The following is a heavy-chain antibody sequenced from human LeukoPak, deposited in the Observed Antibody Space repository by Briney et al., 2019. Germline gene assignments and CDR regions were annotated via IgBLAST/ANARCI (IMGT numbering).Heavy chain of an antibody. V-gene: IGHV4-59*08. CDR1: GGSISSHY. J-gene: IGHJ4*02. CDR3: ARRDYYDSSGYYDY. D-gene: IGHD3-22*01. CDR2: IYYSGST. Sequence: SETLSLTCTVSGGSISSHYWSWIRQPPGKGLEWIGYIYYSGSTNYNPSLKSRVTISVDTSKNQFSLKLSSVTAADTAVYYCARRDYYDSSGYYDYWGQGTLVTVSS.